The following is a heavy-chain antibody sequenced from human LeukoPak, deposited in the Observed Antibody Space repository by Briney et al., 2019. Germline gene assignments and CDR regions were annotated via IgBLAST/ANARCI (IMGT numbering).Heavy chain of an antibody. D-gene: IGHD3-9*01. CDR3: ANHYDILTGYLRNWFDP. J-gene: IGHJ5*02. Sequence: GGSLRLSCAASGFTVSSNYMSWVRQAPGKGLEWVSAISGSGGSTYYADSVKGRFTISRDNSKNTLYLQMNSLRAEDTAVYYCANHYDILTGYLRNWFDPWGQGTLVTVSS. CDR1: GFTVSSNY. CDR2: ISGSGGST. V-gene: IGHV3-23*01.